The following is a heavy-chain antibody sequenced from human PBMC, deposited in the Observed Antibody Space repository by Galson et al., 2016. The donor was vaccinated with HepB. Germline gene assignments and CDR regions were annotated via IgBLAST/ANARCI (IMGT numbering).Heavy chain of an antibody. Sequence: ETLSLTCTVSGGSIISSPYYWGWIRQPPGKGLEWIGSMFYGGSTRYNPSLKSRVTISVDTSKNQFSLKLSSVTAADTALYYCARHRRGWFDPWGQGTLVTVSS. CDR1: GGSIISSPYY. D-gene: IGHD3-10*01. V-gene: IGHV4-39*07. CDR3: ARHRRGWFDP. J-gene: IGHJ5*02. CDR2: MFYGGST.